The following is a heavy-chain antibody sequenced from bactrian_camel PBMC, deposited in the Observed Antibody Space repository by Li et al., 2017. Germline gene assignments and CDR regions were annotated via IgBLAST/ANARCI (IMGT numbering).Heavy chain of an antibody. J-gene: IGHJ4*01. Sequence: DVQLVESGGDSVQTGGSLRLSCSGSGYTFTGYCMGWFRQTPGKEREGVASINSDGSTTYADPAKGRFTISRDNAENTLYLQMNTLKVEDTAMYYCTANDKGWYLPGTIWGQGTQVTVS. CDR1: GYTFTGYC. CDR3: TANDKGWYLPGTI. D-gene: IGHD3*01. CDR2: INSDGST. V-gene: IGHV3S67*01.